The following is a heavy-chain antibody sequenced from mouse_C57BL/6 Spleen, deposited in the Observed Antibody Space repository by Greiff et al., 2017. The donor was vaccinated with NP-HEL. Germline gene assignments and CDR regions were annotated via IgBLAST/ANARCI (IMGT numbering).Heavy chain of an antibody. J-gene: IGHJ3*01. Sequence: QVQLQQSGPELVKPGASVKISCKASGYSFTSYYIHWVKQRPGQGLEWIGWIYPGSGNTKYNEKFKGKATLTADTSSSTAYMQLSSLTSEDSAVYYGASYGSSSAWFAYWGQGTLVTVSA. CDR1: GYSFTSYY. V-gene: IGHV1-66*01. CDR3: ASYGSSSAWFAY. D-gene: IGHD1-1*01. CDR2: IYPGSGNT.